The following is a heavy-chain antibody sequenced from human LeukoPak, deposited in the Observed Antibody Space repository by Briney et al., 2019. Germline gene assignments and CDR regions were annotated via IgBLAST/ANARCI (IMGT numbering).Heavy chain of an antibody. D-gene: IGHD2-15*01. V-gene: IGHV3-21*01. CDR2: ISSSSSYI. CDR1: GFTFSSYS. J-gene: IGHJ4*02. CDR3: ARGVVVAATPFDY. Sequence: GGSLRLSCAASGFTFSSYSMNWVRQAPGKGLEWVSSISSSSSYIYYADSVKGRFTTSRDNAKNSLYLQMNSLRAEDTAVYYCARGVVVAATPFDYWGQGTLVTVSS.